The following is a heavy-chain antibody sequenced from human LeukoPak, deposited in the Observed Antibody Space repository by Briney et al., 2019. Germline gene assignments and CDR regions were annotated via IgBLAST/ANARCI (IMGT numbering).Heavy chain of an antibody. CDR3: ASGYSWVGAYDY. D-gene: IGHD5-18*01. CDR1: GFTFSSYA. J-gene: IGHJ4*02. CDR2: ISGSGGST. Sequence: GGSLRLSCAASGFTFSSYAMSWVRQAPGKGLEWVSAISGSGGSTYYADSVKGRFTISRDNSKNTLYLQMNSLRAEDTAVYYCASGYSWVGAYDYWGQGTLVTVSS. V-gene: IGHV3-23*01.